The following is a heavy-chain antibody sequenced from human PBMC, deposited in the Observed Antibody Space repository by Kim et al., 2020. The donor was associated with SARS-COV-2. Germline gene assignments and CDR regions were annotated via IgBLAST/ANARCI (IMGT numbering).Heavy chain of an antibody. CDR3: ARGWGSGSPDPCDY. V-gene: IGHV1-46*02. CDR2: INPSGGSR. Sequence: ASVKVSCKASGYTFNTYYMHWVRQAPGEGLEWMGIINPSGGSRSYAQKFQDRVTVTSDTSTNTAYMELRSLRSDYTAVYYCARGWGSGSPDPCDYWGQGT. D-gene: IGHD3-16*01. CDR1: GYTFNTYY. J-gene: IGHJ4*02.